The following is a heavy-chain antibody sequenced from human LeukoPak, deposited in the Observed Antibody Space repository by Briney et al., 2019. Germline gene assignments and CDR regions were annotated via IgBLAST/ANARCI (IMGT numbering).Heavy chain of an antibody. CDR3: ARDRPSYGSFDY. CDR2: ISYDGSNK. Sequence: PGGSLRLSCAASGFTFSSYAMHWVRQAPGKGLEWVAVISYDGSNKYYADSVKGRFTISRDNSKNTLYLQMNSLRAEDTAVYYRARDRPSYGSFDYWGQGTLVTVSS. CDR1: GFTFSSYA. J-gene: IGHJ4*02. V-gene: IGHV3-30-3*01. D-gene: IGHD5-18*01.